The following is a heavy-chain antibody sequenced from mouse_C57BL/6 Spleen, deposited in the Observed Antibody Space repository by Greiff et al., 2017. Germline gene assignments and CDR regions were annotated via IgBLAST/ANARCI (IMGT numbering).Heavy chain of an antibody. Sequence: QVQLKESGAELVRPGSSVKLSCKASGYTFTSYWMDWVKQRPGQGLEWIGNIYPSDSETHYNQKFKDKATLTVDKSSSTAYMQLSSLTAEDSAVYDWARTSYDGSSYGYFDVGGTGTTVTVAS. CDR1: GYTFTSYW. CDR2: IYPSDSET. D-gene: IGHD1-1*01. J-gene: IGHJ1*03. CDR3: ARTSYDGSSYGYFDV. V-gene: IGHV1-61*01.